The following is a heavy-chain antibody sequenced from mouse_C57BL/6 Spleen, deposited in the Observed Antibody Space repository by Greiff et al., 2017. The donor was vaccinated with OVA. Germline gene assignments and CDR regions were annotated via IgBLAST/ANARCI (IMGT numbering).Heavy chain of an antibody. CDR3: ARMITVVPYWYFDV. D-gene: IGHD1-1*01. Sequence: VMLVESGPGLVAPSQSLSITCTVSGFSLTSYAISWVRQPPGKGLEWLGVIWTGGGTNSNSALKSRLSIRKYNTKSKVFLKMNMLQTDDTARDYGARMITVVPYWYFDVWGTGTTVTVSS. CDR1: GFSLTSYA. V-gene: IGHV2-9-1*01. J-gene: IGHJ1*03. CDR2: IWTGGGT.